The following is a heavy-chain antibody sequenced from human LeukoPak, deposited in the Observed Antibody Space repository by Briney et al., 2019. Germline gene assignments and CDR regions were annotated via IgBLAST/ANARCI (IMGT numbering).Heavy chain of an antibody. CDR1: GGSFSGYY. D-gene: IGHD3-22*01. J-gene: IGHJ6*03. CDR2: INHSGST. V-gene: IGHV4-34*01. Sequence: PSETLSLTCAVYGGSFSGYYWSWIRQPPGKGLEWIGEINHSGSTNYNPSLKSRVTISVDTSKNQFSLKLSSVTAADTAVYYCARGRRDSSGYYELSYYYMDAWGKGTTVTVSS. CDR3: ARGRRDSSGYYELSYYYMDA.